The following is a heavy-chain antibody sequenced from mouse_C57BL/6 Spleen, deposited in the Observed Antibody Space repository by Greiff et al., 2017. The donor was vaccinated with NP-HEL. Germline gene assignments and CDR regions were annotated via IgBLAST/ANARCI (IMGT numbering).Heavy chain of an antibody. V-gene: IGHV1-55*01. D-gene: IGHD2-3*01. J-gene: IGHJ2*01. CDR3: ARRGDGYFQYYYDY. Sequence: QVHVKQPGAELVKPGASVKMSCKASGYTFTSYWITWVKQRPGQGLEWIGDIYPGSGSTNYNEKFKSKATLTVDTSSSTAYMPLISLTSEDSAVDYWARRGDGYFQYYYDYWGQGTTLTVSS. CDR2: IYPGSGST. CDR1: GYTFTSYW.